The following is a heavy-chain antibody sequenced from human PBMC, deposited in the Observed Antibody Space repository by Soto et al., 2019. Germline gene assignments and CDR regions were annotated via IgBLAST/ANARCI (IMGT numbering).Heavy chain of an antibody. Sequence: GGSLRLSCEASGFSMSGYSMCWVRQSAGKGLEWVAVISYDGSNKYYADSVKGRFTISRDNSKNTLYLQMNSLRAGDTAVYYCARGPVTSGWELDYWGQGTLVTVSS. CDR2: ISYDGSNK. CDR3: ARGPVTSGWELDY. J-gene: IGHJ4*02. D-gene: IGHD6-19*01. V-gene: IGHV3-30*03. CDR1: GFSMSGYS.